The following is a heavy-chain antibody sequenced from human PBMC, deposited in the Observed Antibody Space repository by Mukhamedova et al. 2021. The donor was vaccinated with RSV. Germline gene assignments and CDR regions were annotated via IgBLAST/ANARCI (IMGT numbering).Heavy chain of an antibody. D-gene: IGHD5-12*01. J-gene: IGHJ4*02. V-gene: IGHV4-39*01. CDR3: ARAQDSGYDPWNDY. CDR2: IYYSGST. Sequence: GLEWIGSIYYSGSTYYNPSLKSRVTISVDTSKNQFSLKLSSVTAEDTAVYYCARAQDSGYDPWNDYWGQGTLVTVSS.